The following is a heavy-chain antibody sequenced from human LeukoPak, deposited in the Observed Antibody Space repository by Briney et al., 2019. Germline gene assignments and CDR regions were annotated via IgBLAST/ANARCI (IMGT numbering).Heavy chain of an antibody. CDR1: GGFISSGNYY. D-gene: IGHD6-13*01. CDR2: IYSSGRT. V-gene: IGHV4-61*02. Sequence: PSETLSLTCTVSGGFISSGNYYWSWIRQPAGRGLEWIGRIYSSGRTNYNPSLKGRVTISLDTSKSQFSLNLSSVTAADTAVYYCARGSSSSWSPDFDTWGQGTLVTVSS. CDR3: ARGSSSSWSPDFDT. J-gene: IGHJ4*02.